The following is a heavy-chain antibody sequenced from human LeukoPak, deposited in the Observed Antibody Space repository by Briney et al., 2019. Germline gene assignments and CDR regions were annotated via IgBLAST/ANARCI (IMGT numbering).Heavy chain of an antibody. V-gene: IGHV3-23*01. CDR1: GFTFSSYA. J-gene: IGHJ4*02. CDR3: ARDGAYITMVRGVIIRMAFDY. Sequence: GGSLRLSCAASGFTFSSYAMSWVRQAPGKGLEWVSAISTSGGSTYYADSVKGRFTISRDNSKNTLYLRMNSLRAEDTAVYYCARDGAYITMVRGVIIRMAFDYWGQGTLVTVSS. D-gene: IGHD3-10*01. CDR2: ISTSGGST.